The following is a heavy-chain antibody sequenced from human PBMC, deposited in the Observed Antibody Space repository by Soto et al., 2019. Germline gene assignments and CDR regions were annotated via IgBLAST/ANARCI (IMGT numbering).Heavy chain of an antibody. CDR3: ASPYYYDSGGYYQYYYYYGMDV. J-gene: IGHJ6*02. CDR1: GFTFSSYA. CDR2: ISYDGSNK. D-gene: IGHD3-22*01. Sequence: PGGSLRLSCAASGFTFSSYAMHWVRQAPGKGLEWVAVISYDGSNKYYADSVKGRFTISRDNSKNTLYLQMNSLRAEDTAVYYCASPYYYDSGGYYQYYYYYGMDVWGQGTTVTVSS. V-gene: IGHV3-30-3*01.